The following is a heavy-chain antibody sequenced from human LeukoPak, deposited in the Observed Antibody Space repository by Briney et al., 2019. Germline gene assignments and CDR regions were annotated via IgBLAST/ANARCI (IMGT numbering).Heavy chain of an antibody. CDR3: ARVNLGVTLRFGFDYYYYYMDV. J-gene: IGHJ6*03. D-gene: IGHD2-21*02. CDR2: INHSGST. V-gene: IGHV4-34*01. Sequence: SETLSLTCAVYGGSFSGYYWSWIRQPPGKGLEWIGEINHSGSTNYNPSLKSRVTISVDTSKNQFSLKLSSVTAADTAVYYCARVNLGVTLRFGFDYYYYYMDVWGKGTTVTVSS. CDR1: GGSFSGYY.